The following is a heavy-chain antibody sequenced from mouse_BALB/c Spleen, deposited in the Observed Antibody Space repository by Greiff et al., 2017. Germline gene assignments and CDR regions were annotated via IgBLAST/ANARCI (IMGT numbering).Heavy chain of an antibody. V-gene: IGHV1S81*02. CDR1: GYTFTSYW. CDR3: ARGSSGYVRNYFDY. CDR2: INPSNGRT. J-gene: IGHJ2*01. Sequence: QVQLQQPGAELVKPGASAKLSCKASGYTFTSYWMHWVKQRPGQGLEWIGEINPSNGRTNYNEKFKSKATLTVDKSSSTAYMQLSSLTSEDSAVYYCARGSSGYVRNYFDYWGQGTTLTVSS. D-gene: IGHD3-1*01.